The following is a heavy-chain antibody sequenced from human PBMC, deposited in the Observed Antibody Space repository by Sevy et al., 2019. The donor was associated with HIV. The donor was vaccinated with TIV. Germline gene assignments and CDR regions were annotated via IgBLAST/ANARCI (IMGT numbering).Heavy chain of an antibody. CDR1: GGTFSSYA. D-gene: IGHD3-3*01. Sequence: ASVKVSCKASGGTFSSYAISWVRQAPGQGLEWMGGIIPIFGTANYAQKFQGRVTITADESTSTAYMELSSLRSEDTVVYYCARAAAYYDFWSGYYTYYYYYMDVWGKGTTVTVSS. CDR2: IIPIFGTA. CDR3: ARAAAYYDFWSGYYTYYYYYMDV. J-gene: IGHJ6*03. V-gene: IGHV1-69*13.